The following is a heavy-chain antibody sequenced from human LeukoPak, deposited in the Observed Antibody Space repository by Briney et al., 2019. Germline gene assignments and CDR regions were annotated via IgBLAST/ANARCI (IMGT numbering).Heavy chain of an antibody. V-gene: IGHV1-24*01. CDR3: AMTDRYAGRPFDY. Sequence: ASVKVSCKVSGYSFLEVAMHWVRQAPGKGLEWVGSFDPEDGEDGETHYAQKLQGRVTMTEDASTDTAYMELKSLRSEDTAVYYCAMTDRYAGRPFDYWGQGTLVTVSS. D-gene: IGHD5-12*01. J-gene: IGHJ4*02. CDR1: GYSFLEVA. CDR2: FDPEDGEDGET.